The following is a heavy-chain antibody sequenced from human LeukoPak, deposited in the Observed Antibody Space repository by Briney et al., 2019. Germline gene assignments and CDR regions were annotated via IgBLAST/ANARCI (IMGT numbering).Heavy chain of an antibody. CDR1: GGSFSGYY. D-gene: IGHD3-16*01. CDR2: INHSGST. V-gene: IGHV4-34*01. J-gene: IGHJ4*02. Sequence: PSETLYLTCAVYGGSFSGYYWSWIRQPPGKGLEWIGEINHSGSTNYNPSLKSRVTISVDTTNNQFSLKLSSVTAADTAVYYCARRRIGDYFDYWGQGTLVTVSS. CDR3: ARRRIGDYFDY.